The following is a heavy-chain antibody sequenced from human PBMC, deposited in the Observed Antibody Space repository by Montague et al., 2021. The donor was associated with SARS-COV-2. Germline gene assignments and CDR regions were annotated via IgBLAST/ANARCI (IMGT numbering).Heavy chain of an antibody. Sequence: CAISGDSVSSNSAAWNWIRQSPSRGLEWLGRTYYRSKWYNDYAVSVKSRITINPDTSKNQFSLRLNSVTPGDTAVYYCARDDPYCTSGVCYTGNWFDPWGQGTLVTVSS. CDR2: TYYRSKWYN. J-gene: IGHJ5*02. V-gene: IGHV6-1*01. D-gene: IGHD2-8*01. CDR3: ARDDPYCTSGVCYTGNWFDP. CDR1: GDSVSSNSAA.